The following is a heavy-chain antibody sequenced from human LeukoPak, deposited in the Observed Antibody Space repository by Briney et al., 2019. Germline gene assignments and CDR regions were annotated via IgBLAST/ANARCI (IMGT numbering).Heavy chain of an antibody. Sequence: SETLSLTCAVSGGSISSSNWWSWIRQPAGKGLEWIGYIYYSGSTNYNPSLKSRVTISVDTSKNQFSLKLSSVTAADTAVYYCARVVRGVRGRYYYGMDVWGQGTTVTVSS. D-gene: IGHD3-10*01. V-gene: IGHV4-61*10. J-gene: IGHJ6*02. CDR3: ARVVRGVRGRYYYGMDV. CDR1: GGSISSSNW. CDR2: IYYSGST.